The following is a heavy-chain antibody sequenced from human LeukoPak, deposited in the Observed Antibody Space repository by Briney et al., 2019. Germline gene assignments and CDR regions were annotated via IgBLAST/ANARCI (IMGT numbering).Heavy chain of an antibody. D-gene: IGHD6-19*01. Sequence: GASVEVSCKASGYTFTSYAMHWVRQAPGQRLEWMGWINAGNGNTIYSQKFQGRVTITRDTSATTAYMELSSLRSEDTAVYYCARHLIAVAVNHYYYGIDVWGQGTTVTVSS. CDR1: GYTFTSYA. CDR3: ARHLIAVAVNHYYYGIDV. CDR2: INAGNGNT. J-gene: IGHJ6*02. V-gene: IGHV1-3*01.